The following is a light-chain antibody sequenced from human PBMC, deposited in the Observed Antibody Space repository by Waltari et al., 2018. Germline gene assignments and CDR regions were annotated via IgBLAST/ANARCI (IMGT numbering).Light chain of an antibody. Sequence: TQDPAVSVAVGQTVRNTCQGDSLRSFQASWYQQRPGQAPKLLIYDQNNRPSGVPGRFSGSSSDNTASLTITGAQAEDEAYYYCHSRDASGVGGAFGGGTKLTVL. CDR1: SLRSFQ. CDR2: DQN. V-gene: IGLV3-19*01. CDR3: HSRDASGVGGA. J-gene: IGLJ2*01.